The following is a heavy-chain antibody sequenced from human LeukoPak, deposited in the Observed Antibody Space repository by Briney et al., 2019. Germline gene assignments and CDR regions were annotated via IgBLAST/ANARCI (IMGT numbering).Heavy chain of an antibody. CDR3: ARESSTVTTMVDAFDI. D-gene: IGHD4-17*01. CDR2: IYYSGST. Sequence: SETLSLTCTVSGGSISGYYWSWIRQPPGKGLEWIGYIYYSGSTNYNPSLKSRVTISVDTSKNQFSLKLSSVTAADTAVYYCARESSTVTTMVDAFDIWGQGTMVTVSS. J-gene: IGHJ3*02. V-gene: IGHV4-59*01. CDR1: GGSISGYY.